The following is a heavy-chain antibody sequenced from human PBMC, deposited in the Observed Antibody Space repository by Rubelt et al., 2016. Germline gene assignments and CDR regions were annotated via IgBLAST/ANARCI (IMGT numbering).Heavy chain of an antibody. CDR1: GGSISSGTYY. Sequence: QLQLQESGPGLVKPSETLSRTCSVSGGSISSGTYYWGWIRQPPGKGLEWIGSISYSGTTYYNPSLKSRVTISVDTSNNQFSLRLSSVTAADTAAYYCARGLPYCSGGSCMYYFDYWGQGTLVTVSS. CDR2: ISYSGTT. D-gene: IGHD2-15*01. CDR3: ARGLPYCSGGSCMYYFDY. J-gene: IGHJ4*02. V-gene: IGHV4-39*07.